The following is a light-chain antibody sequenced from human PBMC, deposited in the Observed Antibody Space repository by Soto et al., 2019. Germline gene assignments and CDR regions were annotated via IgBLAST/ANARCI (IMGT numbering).Light chain of an antibody. CDR2: NNN. CDR3: AGWDGRVNFLV. V-gene: IGLV1-44*01. CDR1: SSNIGSNT. J-gene: IGLJ1*01. Sequence: QSVLTQPPSASGTPGQRVTISCSGSSSNIGSNTVNWYQQLPGTAPKLLIYNNNQRPSGVPDRFSGSKSGTSASLTISGLQSDDEADYYSAGWDGRVNFLVFGTGTKLTVL.